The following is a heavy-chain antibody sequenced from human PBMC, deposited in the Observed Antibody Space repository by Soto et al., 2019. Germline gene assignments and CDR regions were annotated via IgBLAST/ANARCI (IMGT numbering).Heavy chain of an antibody. Sequence: LRLSCAASGFTLSNYWMTWVRQAPGKGLEWVANINKDGSQKNYVDSVKGRFTIARDDGQNSLSLQMNSLRVEDTAVYDCARSGYYWPLDLWGQGTLVTVYS. CDR1: GFTLSNYW. CDR3: ARSGYYWPLDL. CDR2: INKDGSQK. D-gene: IGHD3-22*01. V-gene: IGHV3-7*03. J-gene: IGHJ4*02.